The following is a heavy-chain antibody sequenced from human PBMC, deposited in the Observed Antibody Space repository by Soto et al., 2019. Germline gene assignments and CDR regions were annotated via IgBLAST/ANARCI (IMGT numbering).Heavy chain of an antibody. CDR1: GYTFTSYY. V-gene: IGHV1-46*03. D-gene: IGHD3-3*01. Sequence: ASVKVSCKASGYTFTSYYMHWVRQAPGQGLEWMGIINPSGGSTSYAQKFQGRVTMTRDTSTSTVYMELSSLRSEDTAVYYCARAWSGYNNYYYYYYMDVWGKGTTVTVSS. CDR2: INPSGGST. J-gene: IGHJ6*03. CDR3: ARAWSGYNNYYYYYYMDV.